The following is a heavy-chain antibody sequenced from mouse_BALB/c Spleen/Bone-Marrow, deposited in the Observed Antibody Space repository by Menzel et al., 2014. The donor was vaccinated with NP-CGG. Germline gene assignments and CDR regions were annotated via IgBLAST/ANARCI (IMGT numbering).Heavy chain of an antibody. Sequence: VKLVESGPELVKSGASVKISCKASGYVFSSSWMNWVKQRPGQGLEWIGRIYPGDGDTNYSGKFKGKATLTADKSSSTAYMQLSNLTSVDSAVYFCARTYGSSFFAYWGQGTLVTVSA. CDR2: IYPGDGDT. J-gene: IGHJ3*01. CDR3: ARTYGSSFFAY. CDR1: GYVFSSSW. V-gene: IGHV1-82*01. D-gene: IGHD1-1*01.